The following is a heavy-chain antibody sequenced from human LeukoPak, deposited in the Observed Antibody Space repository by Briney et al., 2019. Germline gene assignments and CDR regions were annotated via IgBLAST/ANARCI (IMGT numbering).Heavy chain of an antibody. CDR1: GFTFSRSP. J-gene: IGHJ4*02. Sequence: GGSLRLSCAASGFTFSRSPMHWVRQAPGKGLEYVSSISSNGGSTYYANSVKGRFTISRDNSRNTLYLQMGSLRAEDMAVYYCARGTYSAYNSGCAYWGQGTLVTVSS. CDR2: ISSNGGST. CDR3: ARGTYSAYNSGCAY. V-gene: IGHV3-64*01. D-gene: IGHD5-12*01.